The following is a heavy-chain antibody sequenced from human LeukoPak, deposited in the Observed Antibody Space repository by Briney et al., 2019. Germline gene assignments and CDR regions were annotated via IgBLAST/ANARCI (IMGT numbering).Heavy chain of an antibody. CDR3: ARFYDSGGYVQIDY. CDR1: GGSFSGYY. CDR2: IFYSGST. J-gene: IGHJ4*02. V-gene: IGHV4-34*12. D-gene: IGHD3-22*01. Sequence: SETLSLTCAVYGGSFSGYYGGWIRQPPGKGLEWIGSIFYSGSTYYNPSLKSRVTMSADTSKSQFSLKLSSVTAADTAMYYCARFYDSGGYVQIDYWGQGTLVTVSS.